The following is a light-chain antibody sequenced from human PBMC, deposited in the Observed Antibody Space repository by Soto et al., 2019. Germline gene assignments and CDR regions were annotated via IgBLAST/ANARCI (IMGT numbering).Light chain of an antibody. V-gene: IGKV1-5*03. J-gene: IGKJ1*01. CDR2: KAS. CDR1: QSISSW. CDR3: QQYNSYWT. Sequence: HMTQSPSTLSASVGDRVTITCRASQSISSWLAWYQQKPGKAPKLLIYKASSLESGVPSRFSGSGSGTEFTLTISSLQPDDFATYYCQQYNSYWTFGQGTKVDIK.